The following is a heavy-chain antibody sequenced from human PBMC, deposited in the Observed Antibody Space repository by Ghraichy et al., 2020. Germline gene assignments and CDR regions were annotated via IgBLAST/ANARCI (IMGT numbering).Heavy chain of an antibody. CDR2: IGLGGDT. D-gene: IGHD6-13*01. J-gene: IGHJ2*01. Sequence: GESLNISCAASGFTFGRYDMHWVRQPTGKGLEWVSAIGLGGDTYYSESVKGRFTISREDAENSLYLQMNSLTAGDTAVYYCAREGSTPTTSSWNDWYFDLWGRGTLVTVSS. V-gene: IGHV3-13*01. CDR1: GFTFGRYD. CDR3: AREGSTPTTSSWNDWYFDL.